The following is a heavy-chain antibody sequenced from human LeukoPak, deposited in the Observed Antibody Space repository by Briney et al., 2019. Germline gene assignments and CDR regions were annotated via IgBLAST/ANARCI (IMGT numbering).Heavy chain of an antibody. CDR3: AKDARRSDGWYFFDH. V-gene: IGHV3-23*01. J-gene: IGHJ4*02. CDR1: GFAFSSQA. CDR2: ISDSGDIT. Sequence: GGSLRLSCSASGFAFSSQARGWVRQAPGKGLEWVSVISDSGDITYYADSVKGRFTISRDNSKNTLYLQMISLRAEDTAVYYCAKDARRSDGWYFFDHWRQGTLVTVSS. D-gene: IGHD6-19*01.